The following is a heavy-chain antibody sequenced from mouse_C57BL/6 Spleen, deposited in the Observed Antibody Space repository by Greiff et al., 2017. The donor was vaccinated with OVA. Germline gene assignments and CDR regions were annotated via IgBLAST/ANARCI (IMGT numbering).Heavy chain of an antibody. V-gene: IGHV1-54*01. CDR2: INPGSGGT. D-gene: IGHD2-4*01. CDR3: ARDDSWFAY. J-gene: IGHJ3*01. CDR1: GYAFTNYL. Sequence: QVQLQQSGAELVRPGTSVKVSCKASGYAFTNYLIEWVKQRPGQGLEWIGVINPGSGGTNYNEKFKGKATLTADKSSSTAYMQLSSLTSEDSAVYFCARDDSWFAYWGQGTLVTVSA.